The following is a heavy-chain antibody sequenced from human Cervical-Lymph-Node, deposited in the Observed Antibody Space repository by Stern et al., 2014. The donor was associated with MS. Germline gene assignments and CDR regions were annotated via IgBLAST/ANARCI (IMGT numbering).Heavy chain of an antibody. D-gene: IGHD6-13*01. V-gene: IGHV2-5*02. CDR2: IYWDDDK. Sequence: QVTLKESGPTLVKPTQTLTLTCTFSGFSLSTSGVGVGWLRQPPGKALEWLALIYWDDDKRYTPSLKSRLTITKDSSKNQVVLTMTNMDPVDTATYYGAHSIAAAAIFQHWGQGTLVTVSS. CDR3: AHSIAAAAIFQH. CDR1: GFSLSTSGVG. J-gene: IGHJ1*01.